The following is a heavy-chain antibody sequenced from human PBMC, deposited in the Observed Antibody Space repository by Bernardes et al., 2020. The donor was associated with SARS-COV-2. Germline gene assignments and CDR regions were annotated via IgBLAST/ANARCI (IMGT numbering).Heavy chain of an antibody. J-gene: IGHJ6*02. CDR1: GGTFSFYT. D-gene: IGHD2-2*01. CDR3: ASAYCSGTSCYAAVDSGMDV. V-gene: IGHV1-69*02. Sequence: SVKVSCKTSGGTFSFYTISWVRQAPGQGLEWMGRIIPILGIANYAQTFQGRVTITADKSTTTAYMELGSLRSEDTAMYYCASAYCSGTSCYAAVDSGMDVWGQGTTVTVSS. CDR2: IIPILGIA.